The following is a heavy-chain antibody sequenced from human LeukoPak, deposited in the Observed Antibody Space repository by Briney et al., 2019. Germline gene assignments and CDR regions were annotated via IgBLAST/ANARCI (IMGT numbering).Heavy chain of an antibody. CDR1: GGTFSSYA. V-gene: IGHV1-69*05. D-gene: IGHD3-10*01. CDR3: ASTHPGVYYYYMDV. CDR2: IIPIFGTA. J-gene: IGHJ6*03. Sequence: SGKVSCKASGGTFSSYAISWVRQAPGQGLEWMGGIIPIFGTANYAQKFQGRVTIPTDESTSTAYMELSSLRSEDTAVYYCASTHPGVYYYYMDVWGKGTTVTDSS.